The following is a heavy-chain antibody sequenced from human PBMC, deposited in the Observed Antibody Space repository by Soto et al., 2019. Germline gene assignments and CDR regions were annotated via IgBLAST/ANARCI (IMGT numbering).Heavy chain of an antibody. Sequence: QVPLVQSGTEVKKPGASVMVSCKTSGYTFTSYGISWVRQAPGQGLEWMGLISPYNGDTIYARKFQGRVIVTADTATSTVYMELRSLGSDDTAVYYCVRDASSGYRGWWDPWGQGTLVTVSS. CDR1: GYTFTSYG. CDR2: ISPYNGDT. D-gene: IGHD5-18*01. V-gene: IGHV1-18*01. CDR3: VRDASSGYRGWWDP. J-gene: IGHJ5*02.